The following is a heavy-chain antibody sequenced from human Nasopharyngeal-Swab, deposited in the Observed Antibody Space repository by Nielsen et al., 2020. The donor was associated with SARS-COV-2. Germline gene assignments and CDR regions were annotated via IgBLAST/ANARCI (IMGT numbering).Heavy chain of an antibody. CDR2: ISGSDHTT. V-gene: IGHV3-23*01. Sequence: LSLTFSASGFTFRSYAISWVRPAPGKGLEWVSVISGSDHTTYYADSVKGRFTISRDNSKNTVNLQMNNLRAEDTAIYYCAKDRDSGDDSEEYYHYYGMDVWGQGAPVTVSS. J-gene: IGHJ6*02. CDR1: GFTFRSYA. D-gene: IGHD5-12*01. CDR3: AKDRDSGDDSEEYYHYYGMDV.